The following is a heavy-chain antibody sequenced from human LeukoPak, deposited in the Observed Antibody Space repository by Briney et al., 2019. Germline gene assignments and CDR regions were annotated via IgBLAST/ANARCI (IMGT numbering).Heavy chain of an antibody. CDR3: ARGMDSSYSP. CDR1: GDSISSSDFY. V-gene: IGHV4-39*07. J-gene: IGHJ5*02. CDR2: IYHSGST. Sequence: SETLSLTCTVSGDSISSSDFYWGWIRQPPGKGLEWIGYIYHSGSTYYNPSLKSRVTISVDRSKNRFSLKLSSVTAADTAVYYCARGMDSSYSPWGQGTLVTVSS. D-gene: IGHD2-15*01.